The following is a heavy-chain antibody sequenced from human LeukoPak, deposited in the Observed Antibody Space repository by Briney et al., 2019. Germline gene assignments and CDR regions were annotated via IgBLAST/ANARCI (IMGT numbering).Heavy chain of an antibody. D-gene: IGHD3-10*01. CDR1: GYRFTTYW. Sequence: HGESLKISCKVSGYRFTTYWIGWVRQMPGKGLEWMGIIYPGDSDTRYSPSFQGQVTISADKSISAAYLQWSSLKASDIAMYYCARDNGSGSYGDWGQGTLVTVSS. CDR2: IYPGDSDT. V-gene: IGHV5-51*01. J-gene: IGHJ4*02. CDR3: ARDNGSGSYGD.